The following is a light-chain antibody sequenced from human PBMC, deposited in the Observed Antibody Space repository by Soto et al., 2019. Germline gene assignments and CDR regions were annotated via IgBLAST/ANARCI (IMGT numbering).Light chain of an antibody. CDR1: QSISTW. Sequence: DIQMTQSPSTLSASVGDRVTITCRASQSISTWLAWYQQKPGNAPKLLIFDASNLESGVPSRFSGSGAGTEFTLTIDSLQPDDFATYYCQQYNSYPWTFGQGTKVDIK. CDR2: DAS. J-gene: IGKJ1*01. V-gene: IGKV1-5*01. CDR3: QQYNSYPWT.